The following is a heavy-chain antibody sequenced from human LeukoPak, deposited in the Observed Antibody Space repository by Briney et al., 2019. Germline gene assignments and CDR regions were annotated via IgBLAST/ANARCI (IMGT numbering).Heavy chain of an antibody. Sequence: SETLSLTCTVSGGSISSYYWSWIRQPPGKGLEWIGYIYYSGSTNYNPSLKSRVTISVDTSKNQFSLKLSSVTAADTAVYYCARGLDTAMAYKWFDPWGQGTLVTVSS. J-gene: IGHJ5*02. V-gene: IGHV4-59*01. CDR1: GGSISSYY. CDR3: ARGLDTAMAYKWFDP. CDR2: IYYSGST. D-gene: IGHD5-18*01.